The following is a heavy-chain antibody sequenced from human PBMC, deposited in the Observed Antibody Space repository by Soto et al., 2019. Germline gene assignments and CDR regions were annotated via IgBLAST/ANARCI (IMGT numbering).Heavy chain of an antibody. CDR3: ARDKRDLRVLEWSYYFDY. D-gene: IGHD3-3*01. CDR1: GFTFSSYA. Sequence: GVSLRLSCAASGFTFSSYAMHWVRQAPGKGLEYVSAISSNGGSTYYANSVKGRFTISRDNSKNTLYLQVNSLRAEDTAVYYCARDKRDLRVLEWSYYFDYWGQGTLVTVSS. V-gene: IGHV3-64*01. CDR2: ISSNGGST. J-gene: IGHJ4*02.